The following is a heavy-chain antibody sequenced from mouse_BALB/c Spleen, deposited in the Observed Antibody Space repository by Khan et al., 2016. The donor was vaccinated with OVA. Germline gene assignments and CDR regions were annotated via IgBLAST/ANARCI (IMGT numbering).Heavy chain of an antibody. Sequence: VQLQESGAELVRPGSSVKISCKASGHAFSNYWMNWVKQRPGQGLEWIGQIYPGEANTNYNGKFKGKVTLTVDKSYSTAYMQPSSLTSEDSAVYFSAIEGYDGYYRAWFAYWGQGTLVTVSA. V-gene: IGHV1-80*01. CDR3: AIEGYDGYYRAWFAY. D-gene: IGHD2-3*01. J-gene: IGHJ3*01. CDR1: GHAFSNYW. CDR2: IYPGEANT.